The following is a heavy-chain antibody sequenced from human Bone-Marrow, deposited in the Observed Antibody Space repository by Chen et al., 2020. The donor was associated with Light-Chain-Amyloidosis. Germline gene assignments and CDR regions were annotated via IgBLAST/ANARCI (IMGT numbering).Heavy chain of an antibody. CDR1: GGSISNYY. Sequence: QLQLQESGPGLGEPSETLSLTCTVSGGSISNYYWSWIRQPPGKGLEWIGYVYYSGSTNYNPSLKSRVTISVDTSKNQLSLKLNSVTAADTAVYYCARDRRFGNFDYWGQGTLVTVSS. V-gene: IGHV4-59*01. CDR3: ARDRRFGNFDY. D-gene: IGHD3-10*01. CDR2: VYYSGST. J-gene: IGHJ4*02.